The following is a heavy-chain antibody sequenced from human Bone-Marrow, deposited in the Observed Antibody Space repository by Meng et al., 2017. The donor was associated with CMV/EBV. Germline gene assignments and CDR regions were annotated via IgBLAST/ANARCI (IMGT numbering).Heavy chain of an antibody. J-gene: IGHJ6*02. CDR3: ARDYCSSTSCYSYYYGMDV. CDR2: ISSSSSYI. CDR1: GFTFSDYY. V-gene: IGHV3-21*01. D-gene: IGHD2-2*02. Sequence: GGSLRLSCAASGFTFSDYYMNWVRQAPGKGLEWVSSISSSSSYIYYADSVKGRFTISRDNAKNSLYLQMNSLRAEDTAVYYCARDYCSSTSCYSYYYGMDVWGQGTTVTVSS.